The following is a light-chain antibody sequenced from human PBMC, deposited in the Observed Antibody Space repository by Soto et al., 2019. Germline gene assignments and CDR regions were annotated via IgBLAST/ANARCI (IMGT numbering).Light chain of an antibody. CDR1: SRDIGAYNF. CDR2: DVN. Sequence: QSALTQPGSVSGSPGQSITISCTGTSRDIGAYNFVSWYQQHPGKAPKLMLYDVNIRPSGVSNRFSGSKSGNTASLTISGLQAEDEADYYCTSWTTSTTMIFGGGTKVTVL. V-gene: IGLV2-14*03. CDR3: TSWTTSTTMI. J-gene: IGLJ2*01.